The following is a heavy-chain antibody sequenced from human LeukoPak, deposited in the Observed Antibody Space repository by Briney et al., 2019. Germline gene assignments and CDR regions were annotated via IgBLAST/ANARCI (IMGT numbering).Heavy chain of an antibody. Sequence: GGSLTLSCAASGFTFSSYAMSWVRHAPGKGLEWVSAISGSGGITYYADSVKGRFTISRDNSKNTLYLQMKSLRAEDSAVYYCAKEGYCGGDCYREFDYWGQGTLVTVSS. V-gene: IGHV3-23*01. CDR3: AKEGYCGGDCYREFDY. CDR2: ISGSGGIT. J-gene: IGHJ4*02. CDR1: GFTFSSYA. D-gene: IGHD2-21*02.